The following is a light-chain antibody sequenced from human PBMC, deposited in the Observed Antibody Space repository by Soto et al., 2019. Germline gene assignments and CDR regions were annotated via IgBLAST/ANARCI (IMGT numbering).Light chain of an antibody. Sequence: QSALTQPASVSGSPGQSITISCTGTSSDVGGYNYVSWYQQHPGKAPKLMIYEVSNRPSGVSNRFSGSKSGNTASLTISGLQAEDEADYYCSSYTSRRTQVFGTGTKVTVL. J-gene: IGLJ1*01. CDR3: SSYTSRRTQV. CDR1: SSDVGGYNY. CDR2: EVS. V-gene: IGLV2-14*01.